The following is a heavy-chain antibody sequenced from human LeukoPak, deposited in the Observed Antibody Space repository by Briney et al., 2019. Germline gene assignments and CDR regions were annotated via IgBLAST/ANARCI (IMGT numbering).Heavy chain of an antibody. Sequence: GGSQRLSCGASGFTFSTYWMSWVRQAPGKGLEWVANIKDDGSQQNYVGSVKGRFTVSRDNAKLSMYLQMNGLTTEDTAVYFCARRNSGTWWSFDSWGQGTLVTVSS. CDR1: GFTFSTYW. D-gene: IGHD2-8*02. CDR2: IKDDGSQQ. CDR3: ARRNSGTWWSFDS. J-gene: IGHJ4*02. V-gene: IGHV3-7*01.